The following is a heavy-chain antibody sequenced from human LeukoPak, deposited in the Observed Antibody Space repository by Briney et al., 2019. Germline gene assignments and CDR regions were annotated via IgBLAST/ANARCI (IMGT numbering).Heavy chain of an antibody. Sequence: SETLSLTCAVYGGSFSGYYWSWIRQPPGKGLEWIGEINHSGSTNYNPSLKSRVTISVDTSKNQFSLKLSSVTAADTAVYYCARGRALTLRNAYSYYSYMDVWGKGTTVTVSS. J-gene: IGHJ6*03. D-gene: IGHD5-12*01. CDR2: INHSGST. CDR3: ARGRALTLRNAYSYYSYMDV. V-gene: IGHV4-34*01. CDR1: GGSFSGYY.